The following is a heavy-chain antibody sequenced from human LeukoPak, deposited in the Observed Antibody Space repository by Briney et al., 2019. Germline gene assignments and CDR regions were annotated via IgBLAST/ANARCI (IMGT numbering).Heavy chain of an antibody. Sequence: PGRSLRLFCAASGFTYSSYSMNWVRHARGKGLEWVSSISSSSSYIYYADSVKGRFTISRENAKNSLYLQMNSMRAEDTAVYHCARGDGTTPGYWGQGTLVTVSS. V-gene: IGHV3-21*01. CDR3: ARGDGTTPGY. CDR2: ISSSSSYI. D-gene: IGHD1-14*01. J-gene: IGHJ4*02. CDR1: GFTYSSYS.